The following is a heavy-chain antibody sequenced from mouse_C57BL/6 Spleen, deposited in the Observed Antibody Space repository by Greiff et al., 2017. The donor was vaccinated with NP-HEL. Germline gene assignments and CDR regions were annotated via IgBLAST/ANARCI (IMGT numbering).Heavy chain of an antibody. CDR3: ARGYYGSSPFAY. J-gene: IGHJ3*01. V-gene: IGHV1-82*01. CDR2: IYPGDGDT. Sequence: VKLVESGPELVKPGASVKISCKASGYAFSSSWMNWVKQRPGKGLEWIGRIYPGDGDTNYNGKFKGKATLTADKSSSTAYMQLSSLTSEDSAVYFCARGYYGSSPFAYWGQGTLVTVSA. CDR1: GYAFSSSW. D-gene: IGHD1-1*01.